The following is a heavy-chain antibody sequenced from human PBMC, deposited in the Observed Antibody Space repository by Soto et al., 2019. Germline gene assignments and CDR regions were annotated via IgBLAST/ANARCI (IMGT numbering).Heavy chain of an antibody. V-gene: IGHV4-39*01. CDR3: ARRINYYDSSGYYSVSHFDY. D-gene: IGHD3-22*01. Sequence: SETLSLTCTFSGGSISSSSYYWGWIRQPPGKGLDWIGSIYYSGSTYYNPSLKSRVTISVDTSKNQFSLKLSSVTAADTAVYYCARRINYYDSSGYYSVSHFDYWGQGTLVTVSS. CDR1: GGSISSSSYY. J-gene: IGHJ4*02. CDR2: IYYSGST.